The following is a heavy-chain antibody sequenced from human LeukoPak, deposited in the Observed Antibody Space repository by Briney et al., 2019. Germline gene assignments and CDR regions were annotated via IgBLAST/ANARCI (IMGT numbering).Heavy chain of an antibody. J-gene: IGHJ4*02. CDR2: ISYDGSNK. V-gene: IGHV3-30*09. CDR1: GFTFSSYA. Sequence: GGSLRLSCAASGFTFSSYAMHWVRQAPGKGLEWVAVISYDGSNKYYADSVKGRFAISRDNSKNTLYLQMNSLRAEDTAVYYCAKDDGGGIVGATGPFDYWGQGTLVTVSS. D-gene: IGHD1-26*01. CDR3: AKDDGGGIVGATGPFDY.